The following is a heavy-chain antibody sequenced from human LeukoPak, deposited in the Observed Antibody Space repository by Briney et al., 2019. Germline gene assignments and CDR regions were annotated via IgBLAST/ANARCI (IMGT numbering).Heavy chain of an antibody. CDR2: IFYSGST. CDR3: ARVGSSGWYLFDP. D-gene: IGHD6-13*01. J-gene: IGHJ5*02. V-gene: IGHV4-59*01. CDR1: GDSISSYY. Sequence: SETLSLTCTVSGDSISSYYWSWIRQPPGKGLAWIGYIFYSGSTNYNPSLKSRVTISVDTSKNQFSLRLSSVTAADTAVYYCARVGSSGWYLFDPWGQGTLVTVSS.